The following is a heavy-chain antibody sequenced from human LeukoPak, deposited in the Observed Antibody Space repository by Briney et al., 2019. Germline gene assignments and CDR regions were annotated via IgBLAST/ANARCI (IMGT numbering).Heavy chain of an antibody. V-gene: IGHV1-18*01. CDR1: GYTFTSYG. Sequence: ASVKVSCKASGYTFTSYGISWVRQAPGRGLEWMGWISAYNGNTNYAQKLQGRVTMTTDTSTSTAYMELRSLRSDDTAVYYCAREYYDFWSGYQRSYYYYYMDVWGKGTTVTVSS. CDR2: ISAYNGNT. D-gene: IGHD3-3*01. J-gene: IGHJ6*03. CDR3: AREYYDFWSGYQRSYYYYYMDV.